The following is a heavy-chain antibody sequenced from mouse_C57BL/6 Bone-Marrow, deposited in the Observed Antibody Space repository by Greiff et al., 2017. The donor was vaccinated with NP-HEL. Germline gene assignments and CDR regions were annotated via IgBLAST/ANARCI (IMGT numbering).Heavy chain of an antibody. D-gene: IGHD1-1*01. V-gene: IGHV5-17*01. Sequence: EVKVVESGGGLVKPGGSLKLSCAASGFTFSDYGMHWVRQAPEKGLEWVAYISSGSSTIYYADTVKGRFTISRDNAKNTLFLQMTSLRSEDTAMYYCARQSSPSYYYAMDYWGQGTSVTVSS. CDR2: ISSGSSTI. CDR3: ARQSSPSYYYAMDY. CDR1: GFTFSDYG. J-gene: IGHJ4*01.